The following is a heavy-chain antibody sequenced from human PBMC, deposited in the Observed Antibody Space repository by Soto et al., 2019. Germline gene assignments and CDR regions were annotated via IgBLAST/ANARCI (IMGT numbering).Heavy chain of an antibody. Sequence: QMHLVESGGGVVQPGRSLTLSCGASGFTFTSYGIHWVRQAPGKGLEWVAVIWYDGSNKYYGDSVKGRFSISRDNSKNTVYLQMNSLRAEDTAVYCCARDRRFLEWLDYWGQGTLVSVSS. CDR1: GFTFTSYG. V-gene: IGHV3-33*01. CDR2: IWYDGSNK. D-gene: IGHD3-3*01. CDR3: ARDRRFLEWLDY. J-gene: IGHJ4*02.